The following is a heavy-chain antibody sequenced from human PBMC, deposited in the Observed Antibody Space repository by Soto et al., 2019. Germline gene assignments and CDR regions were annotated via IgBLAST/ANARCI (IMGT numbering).Heavy chain of an antibody. Sequence: QVQLVQSGDEVKKRGASVKVSCKAYGFIFVNYGIAWVRQAPRQGLEWMGRISPYTGNTHSASKVQGRLTMTTDTSTSTAYKDLGSLTSDDTAVYYCVMVDNYVTPTPQDVWGQGTTVTVSS. CDR1: GFIFVNYG. D-gene: IGHD3-16*01. V-gene: IGHV1-18*01. CDR2: ISPYTGNT. J-gene: IGHJ6*02. CDR3: VMVDNYVTPTPQDV.